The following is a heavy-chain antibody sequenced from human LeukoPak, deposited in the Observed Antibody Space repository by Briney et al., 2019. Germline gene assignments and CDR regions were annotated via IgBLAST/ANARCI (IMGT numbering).Heavy chain of an antibody. CDR2: INPNSGGT. CDR1: GYTFTGYY. Sequence: ASVKVSCKASGYTFTGYYMHWVRQAPGQGLEWMGWINPNSGGTNYAQKFQGRVTMTRDTSISTAYMELSRLRSDDTAVYYCARASGRPYYYYYYMDVWGKGTTVTVSS. V-gene: IGHV1-2*02. CDR3: ARASGRPYYYYYYMDV. D-gene: IGHD3-10*01. J-gene: IGHJ6*03.